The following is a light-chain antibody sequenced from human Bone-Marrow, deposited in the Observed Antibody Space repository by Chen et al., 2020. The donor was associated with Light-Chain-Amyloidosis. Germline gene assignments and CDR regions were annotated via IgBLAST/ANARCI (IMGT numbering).Light chain of an antibody. V-gene: IGKV3-11*01. Sequence: EVVLTQSPATLSLSPGERAILSCRDSQKVSKYVAWYQQRPGQAPRLLIYDASNRAAGIPDRFSGSVSGTDFALNISSLEPEDFAVYYCQQRSTWPLTFGGGTRVDI. J-gene: IGKJ4*01. CDR2: DAS. CDR1: QKVSKY. CDR3: QQRSTWPLT.